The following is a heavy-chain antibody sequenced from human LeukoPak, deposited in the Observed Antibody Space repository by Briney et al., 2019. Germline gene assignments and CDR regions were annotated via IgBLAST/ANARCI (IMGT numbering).Heavy chain of an antibody. CDR2: INPSDGAT. CDR3: AIEQRGWLSGSLGVLFASYYTYYYMDV. D-gene: IGHD1-26*01. CDR1: GYTFTKYY. Sequence: ASVKVSCKASGYTFTKYYIHWVRQAPGQGLEWMGMINPSDGATTYAQRLQGRVTMTRDMSTTTVYMDLRSVRSEDTAVYFGAIEQRGWLSGSLGVLFASYYTYYYMDVWGRGTTVTVSS. V-gene: IGHV1-46*04. J-gene: IGHJ6*03.